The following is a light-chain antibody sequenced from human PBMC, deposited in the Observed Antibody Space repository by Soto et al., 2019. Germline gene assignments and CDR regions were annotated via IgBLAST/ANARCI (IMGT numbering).Light chain of an antibody. CDR2: EVT. J-gene: IGLJ1*01. CDR3: SSYTSSSTYV. Sequence: QSALTQPASVSGSPGQSITVSCTGTSSDIGGYNYVSWYQQHPGKAPKLMVYEVTNRPSGVSDRFSGSKSGNTASLTISGLQADDEGYYYCSSYTSSSTYVFGTGTKLTVL. CDR1: SSDIGGYNY. V-gene: IGLV2-14*01.